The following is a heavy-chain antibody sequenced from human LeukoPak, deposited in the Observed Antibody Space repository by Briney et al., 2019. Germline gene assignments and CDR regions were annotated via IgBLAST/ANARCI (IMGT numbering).Heavy chain of an antibody. D-gene: IGHD1-14*01. CDR1: GFTFSSYG. V-gene: IGHV3-30*18. J-gene: IGHJ3*02. CDR3: AKGIPEYGAFDI. Sequence: GGSLRLSCAASGFTFSSYGMHWVRQAPGKGLEWVAVISYDGSNKYYADSVKGRFTISRDNSKNTLYLQMNSLRAEDTAVYYCAKGIPEYGAFDIWGQGTMVTVSS. CDR2: ISYDGSNK.